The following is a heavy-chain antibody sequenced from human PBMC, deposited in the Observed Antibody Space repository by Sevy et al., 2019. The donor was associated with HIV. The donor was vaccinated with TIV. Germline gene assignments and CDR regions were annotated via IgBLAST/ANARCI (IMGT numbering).Heavy chain of an antibody. V-gene: IGHV3-9*01. J-gene: IGHJ6*02. CDR2: ISWNSRNI. Sequence: GGSLRLSCAASGFPFNDHAMHWVRLVPGKGLEWVSGISWNSRNIDYADSVKGRFTISRDNTRHSVYLEMYSLRPEDSALYYCAKDINRGCDGVNCYSYYYYFYGLDVWGQGTTVTVSS. CDR1: GFPFNDHA. D-gene: IGHD2-21*01. CDR3: AKDINRGCDGVNCYSYYYYFYGLDV.